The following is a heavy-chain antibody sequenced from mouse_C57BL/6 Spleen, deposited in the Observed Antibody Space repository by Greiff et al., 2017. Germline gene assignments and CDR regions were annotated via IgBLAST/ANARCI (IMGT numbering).Heavy chain of an antibody. CDR3: ARWGTTVVGPFAY. CDR2: INPYNGGT. CDR1: GYTFTDYY. V-gene: IGHV1-19*01. Sequence: EVKLQESGPVLVKPGASVKMSCKASGYTFTDYYMNWVKQSHGKSLEWIGVINPYNGGTSYNQKFKGKATLTVDKSSSTAYMELNSLTSEDSAVYYCARWGTTVVGPFAYWGQGTLVTVSA. D-gene: IGHD1-1*01. J-gene: IGHJ3*01.